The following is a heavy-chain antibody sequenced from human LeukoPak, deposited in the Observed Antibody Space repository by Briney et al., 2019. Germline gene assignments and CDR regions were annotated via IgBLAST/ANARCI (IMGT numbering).Heavy chain of an antibody. Sequence: GGSLRLSCAASGFTFTSYAMNWVRQAPGKGLEWVSGISGGGGSTYYADSVKGRFSISRDNSKNNLYLQMNSLRAEDTAVYYCARVLAGTGWDYFDYWGQGTLVTVSS. CDR2: ISGGGGST. CDR3: ARVLAGTGWDYFDY. CDR1: GFTFTSYA. D-gene: IGHD6-19*01. V-gene: IGHV3-23*01. J-gene: IGHJ4*02.